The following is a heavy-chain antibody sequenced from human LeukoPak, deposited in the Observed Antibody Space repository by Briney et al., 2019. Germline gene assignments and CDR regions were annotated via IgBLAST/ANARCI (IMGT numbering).Heavy chain of an antibody. Sequence: SETLSLTCTVSGGSISSHYWSWIRQPPGKGLEWIGYIYYSGSTNYNPSLKSRVTISVDTSKNQFSLKLSSVTAADTAVYYCARGGETGTTSYYYYMDVWGKGATVTVSS. CDR2: IYYSGST. J-gene: IGHJ6*03. V-gene: IGHV4-59*11. CDR1: GGSISSHY. CDR3: ARGGETGTTSYYYYMDV. D-gene: IGHD1-7*01.